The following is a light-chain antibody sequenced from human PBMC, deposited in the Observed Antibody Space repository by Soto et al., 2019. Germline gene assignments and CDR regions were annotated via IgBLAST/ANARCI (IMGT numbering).Light chain of an antibody. CDR1: SSDVGGYNY. Sequence: QSALTQPASVSGSPGQSITISCTGTSSDVGGYNYVSWYQQHPGKAPKLMIYDVSNRPSGVFNRFSGSKSGNTASLTISGLQAEDEADYYCSSYTSSSTRFGGGTELTVL. J-gene: IGLJ2*01. CDR3: SSYTSSSTR. CDR2: DVS. V-gene: IGLV2-14*01.